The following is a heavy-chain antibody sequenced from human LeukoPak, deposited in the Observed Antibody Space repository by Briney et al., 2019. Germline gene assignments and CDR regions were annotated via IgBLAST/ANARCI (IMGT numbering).Heavy chain of an antibody. J-gene: IGHJ6*03. CDR2: INWKGGST. V-gene: IGHV3-20*04. CDR3: ARGGLTIFGVVNYMDV. CDR1: GFTVSGNY. D-gene: IGHD3-3*01. Sequence: GGSLRLSCAVSGFTVSGNYMSWVRQAPGKGLEWVSGINWKGGSTGYADSVKGRFTISRDNAKNSLYLQMNSLRAEDTALYYCARGGLTIFGVVNYMDVWGKGTTVTVSS.